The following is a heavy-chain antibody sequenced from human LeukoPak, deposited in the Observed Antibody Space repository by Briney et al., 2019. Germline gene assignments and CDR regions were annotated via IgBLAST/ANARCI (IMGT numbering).Heavy chain of an antibody. CDR1: GGSISTIGYS. J-gene: IGHJ5*02. V-gene: IGHV4-30-2*01. CDR3: ARGGSSWYRDFDP. Sequence: PSETLSLTCDVSGGSISTIGYSWSWIRQPPGKGLEWIGYIYQSGSSSYNPSLQSRVTISIDRSKNQFSLKLSSVTAADTAVYYCARGGSSWYRDFDPWGQGTLVTVSS. CDR2: IYQSGSS. D-gene: IGHD6-13*01.